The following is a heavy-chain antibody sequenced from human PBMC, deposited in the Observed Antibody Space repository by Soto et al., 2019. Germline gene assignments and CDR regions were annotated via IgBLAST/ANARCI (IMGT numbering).Heavy chain of an antibody. V-gene: IGHV4-31*11. D-gene: IGHD6-25*01. Sequence: TRSLTGGVSGGGGSSGGCYWSWIRQHPGKGLEWIGYIYHSGSTYYNPSLKSRVTISVETSKNQFSLKLSSVTAADTAVYYCAREAAGILNWFDPWGQGTLVTVS. CDR2: IYHSGST. J-gene: IGHJ5*02. CDR3: AREAAGILNWFDP. CDR1: GGGGSSGGCY.